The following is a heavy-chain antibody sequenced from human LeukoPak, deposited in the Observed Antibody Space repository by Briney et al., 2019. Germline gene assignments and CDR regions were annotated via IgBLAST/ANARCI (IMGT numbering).Heavy chain of an antibody. D-gene: IGHD6-6*01. V-gene: IGHV4-34*01. CDR3: AREGSSRPTNYYYYYMDV. CDR1: GGSFSDYY. J-gene: IGHJ6*03. CDR2: INHSGST. Sequence: PSETLSLTCAVYGGSFSDYYWSWIRQPPGKGLEWTGEINHSGSTNSNPSLKSRVTISIDTSKNQFSLKLSSVTAADTAVYYCAREGSSRPTNYYYYYMDVWGKGTTVTVSS.